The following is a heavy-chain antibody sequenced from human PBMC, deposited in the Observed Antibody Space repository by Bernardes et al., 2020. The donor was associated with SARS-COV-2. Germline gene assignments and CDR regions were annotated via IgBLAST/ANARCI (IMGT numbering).Heavy chain of an antibody. V-gene: IGHV3-74*01. CDR2: INSDGSST. J-gene: IGHJ6*03. CDR1: GFTFSSYW. CDR3: ARAADSYYYMDV. Sequence: GGSLRLSCAASGFTFSSYWMHWVRQAPGKGLVWVSRINSDGSSTSYADSVKGRFTISRDNAKNTLYLQMNSLRAEDTAVYYCARAADSYYYMDVWGKGTTVTVSS.